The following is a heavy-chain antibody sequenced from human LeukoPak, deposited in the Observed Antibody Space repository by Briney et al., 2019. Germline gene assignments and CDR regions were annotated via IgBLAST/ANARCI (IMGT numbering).Heavy chain of an antibody. Sequence: PSETLSLTCTVSGGSISSYYWSWIRQPPGKGLEWVGYIYYSGSTNYNPSLKSRVTISVDTSKNQFSLKLSSVTPADTAVYYCARGGTIFGVVLLDPWGQGTPVTVSS. J-gene: IGHJ5*02. V-gene: IGHV4-59*12. CDR1: GGSISSYY. CDR2: IYYSGST. CDR3: ARGGTIFGVVLLDP. D-gene: IGHD3-3*01.